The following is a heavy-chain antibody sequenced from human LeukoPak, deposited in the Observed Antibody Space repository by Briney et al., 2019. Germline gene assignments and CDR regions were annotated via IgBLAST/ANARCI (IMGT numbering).Heavy chain of an antibody. CDR1: GYSISSGYH. CDR2: IYHSGSR. J-gene: IGHJ4*02. Sequence: NPSETLSLTCTVSGYSISSGYHWGWIRQTPGKGLEWIGSIYHSGSRYYNPSLKSRVTISVDTSKNQFSLKLSSVTAADTAVYYCMRSYYYDSSGYSIDYWGQGTLVTVSS. CDR3: MRSYYYDSSGYSIDY. D-gene: IGHD3-22*01. V-gene: IGHV4-38-2*02.